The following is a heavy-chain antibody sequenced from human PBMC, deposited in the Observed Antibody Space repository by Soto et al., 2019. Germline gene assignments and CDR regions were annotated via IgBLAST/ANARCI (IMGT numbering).Heavy chain of an antibody. CDR1: GFTFSSYA. CDR2: ISYDGSNK. J-gene: IGHJ4*02. CDR3: ARGSLVGATTWAY. Sequence: QVQLVESGGGVVQPGRSLRLSCAASGFTFSSYAMHWVRQAPGKGLEWVAVISYDGSNKYYADSVKGRFTISRDNSKNTQYLQMNSLVAEDTAVYDCARGSLVGATTWAYWRQGTLVTVSS. V-gene: IGHV3-30-3*01. D-gene: IGHD1-26*01.